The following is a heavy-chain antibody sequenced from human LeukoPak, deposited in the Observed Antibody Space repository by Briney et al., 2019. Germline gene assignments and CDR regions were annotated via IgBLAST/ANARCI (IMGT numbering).Heavy chain of an antibody. J-gene: IGHJ4*02. V-gene: IGHV3-15*01. CDR3: TTDSYYDSSGYFDY. D-gene: IGHD3-22*01. Sequence: GGSLRLSCAASGFPFSNAWMSWARQAPGKGLEWVGRIKSKTDGGTTDYAAPVKGRFTISRDDSKNTLYLQMNSLKTEDTAVYYCTTDSYYDSSGYFDYWGQGTLVTVSS. CDR1: GFPFSNAW. CDR2: IKSKTDGGTT.